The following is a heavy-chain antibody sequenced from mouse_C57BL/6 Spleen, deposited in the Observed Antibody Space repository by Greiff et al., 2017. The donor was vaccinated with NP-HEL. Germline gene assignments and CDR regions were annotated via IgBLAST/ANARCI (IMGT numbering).Heavy chain of an antibody. D-gene: IGHD1-1*01. CDR3: ARMDYGSSYFDY. J-gene: IGHJ2*01. V-gene: IGHV1-82*01. CDR2: IYPGDGDT. CDR1: GYAFSSSW. Sequence: QVQLKQSGPELVKPGASVKISCKASGYAFSSSWMNWVKQRPGKGLEWIGRIYPGDGDTNYIGKFKGKATLTADKSSRTAYMQLSSLTSEDSAVDFCARMDYGSSYFDYWGQGTTLTVST.